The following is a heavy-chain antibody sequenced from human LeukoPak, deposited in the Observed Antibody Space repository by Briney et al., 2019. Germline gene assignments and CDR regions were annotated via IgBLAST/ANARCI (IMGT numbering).Heavy chain of an antibody. CDR1: GFTFSSYW. J-gene: IGHJ4*02. D-gene: IGHD5-18*01. V-gene: IGHV3-23*01. CDR2: IRSSGGRT. CDR3: AKEHSPPRGYSYGYSFDY. Sequence: GGSLRLSCAASGFTFSSYWMSWVRQAPGKGLEWVSVIRSSGGRTYNADSVKGRFTVSRDNSKNTLYLQMNSLRAEDTAVYYCAKEHSPPRGYSYGYSFDYWGQGTLVTVSS.